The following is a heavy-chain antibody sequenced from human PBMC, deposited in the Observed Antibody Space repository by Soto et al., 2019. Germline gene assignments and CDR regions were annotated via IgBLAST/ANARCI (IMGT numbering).Heavy chain of an antibody. D-gene: IGHD2-15*01. CDR3: ARADLGYCSGGSCFTSPPDY. CDR1: GGSISSGGYY. CDR2: IYYSGST. Sequence: SETLSLTCTVSGGSISSGGYYWSWIRQHPGKGLEWIGYIYYSGSTYYNPSLKSRVTISVDTSKNQFSLKLSSVTAADTAVYYCARADLGYCSGGSCFTSPPDYRGQGTPVTVSS. J-gene: IGHJ4*02. V-gene: IGHV4-31*03.